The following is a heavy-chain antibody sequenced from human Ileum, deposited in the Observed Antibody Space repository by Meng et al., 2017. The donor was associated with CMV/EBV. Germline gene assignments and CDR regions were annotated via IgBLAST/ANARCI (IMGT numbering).Heavy chain of an antibody. CDR3: AQTGPVRDYFQS. Sequence: LKESRPPLVQPTQTLTLPCTFSGFSLIRSGMGVGWIRQPRGKALEWLALIYWDDDKRYSPSLNNRLTITKDASKNQVVLSMTSIGPVDTATYYCAQTGPVRDYFQSWGQGTLVTSPQ. D-gene: IGHD1-1*01. CDR1: GFSLIRSGMG. CDR2: IYWDDDK. V-gene: IGHV2-5*02. J-gene: IGHJ4*02.